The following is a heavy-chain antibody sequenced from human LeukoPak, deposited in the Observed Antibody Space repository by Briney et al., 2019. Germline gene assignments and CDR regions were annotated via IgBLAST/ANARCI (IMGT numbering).Heavy chain of an antibody. D-gene: IGHD3-10*01. CDR1: GYTFTSYD. CDR3: ARDLGKGGYYPDAFDI. Sequence: GASVKVSCKASGYTFTSYDINWVRQATGQGLEWMGWMNPNSGNTGYAQKFQGRVTMTRNTSISTAYMELSSLRSEDTAVYYCARDLGKGGYYPDAFDIWGQGTMVTVSS. J-gene: IGHJ3*02. CDR2: MNPNSGNT. V-gene: IGHV1-8*01.